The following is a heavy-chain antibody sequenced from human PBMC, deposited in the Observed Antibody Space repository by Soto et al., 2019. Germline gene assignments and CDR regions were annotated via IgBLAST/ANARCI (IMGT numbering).Heavy chain of an antibody. CDR1: GFTFTRYS. CDR2: ISSTTNYI. Sequence: PGGSLRLSCAASGFTFTRYSMNWVRQAPGKGLEWVSSISSTTNYIYYGDSMKGRFTISRDKAKNSLYLEMNSLRAEDTAVYYCARESEDLTSNFDYWGQGPLVTLST. V-gene: IGHV3-21*06. J-gene: IGHJ4*02. CDR3: ARESEDLTSNFDY.